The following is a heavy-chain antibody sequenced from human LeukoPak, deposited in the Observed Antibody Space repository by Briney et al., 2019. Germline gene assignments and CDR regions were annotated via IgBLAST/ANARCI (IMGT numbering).Heavy chain of an antibody. J-gene: IGHJ4*02. Sequence: GGSLRLSCAASGFTFSSYALSWVRQATGKGLEWVSGISGSGGSTYYADSVKGRFTISRDNSKNTLYLQMNSLRAEDTAVYYCARDLGMGPYYDILTGPTNWGQGTLVTVSS. CDR3: ARDLGMGPYYDILTGPTN. V-gene: IGHV3-23*01. CDR1: GFTFSSYA. CDR2: ISGSGGST. D-gene: IGHD3-9*01.